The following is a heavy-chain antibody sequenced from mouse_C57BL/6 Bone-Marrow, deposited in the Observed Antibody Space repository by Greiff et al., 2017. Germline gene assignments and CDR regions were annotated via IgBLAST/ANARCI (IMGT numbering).Heavy chain of an antibody. CDR1: GFSLTSSG. Sequence: LQASGPGLVQPSQSLSITCTVSGFSLTSSGVHWVRQSPGKGLEWLGVIWRGGSTDSNAAFMSRLSITKDNSKRQVFFKMNSLQADDTAIYYCAKGNGSRNWYVDGWGTGTTVTVSS. D-gene: IGHD1-1*01. CDR3: AKGNGSRNWYVDG. J-gene: IGHJ1*03. V-gene: IGHV2-5*01. CDR2: IWRGGST.